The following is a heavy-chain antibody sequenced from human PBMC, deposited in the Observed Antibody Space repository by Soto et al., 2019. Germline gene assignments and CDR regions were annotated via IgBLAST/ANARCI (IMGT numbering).Heavy chain of an antibody. CDR2: VHHSWGS. Sequence: QVQLQESGPGLVKPSETMSLSCTVSGGSISSYYWSWFRQSPGKRMEWIGYVHHSWGSSYNPSLQSLSAISLAATKSQSSLKVTTVTATDTAVYYCARQGFGPLHGRVDVWGQGTTVTVSS. J-gene: IGHJ6*02. CDR1: GGSISSYY. CDR3: ARQGFGPLHGRVDV. V-gene: IGHV4-59*08. D-gene: IGHD3-10*01.